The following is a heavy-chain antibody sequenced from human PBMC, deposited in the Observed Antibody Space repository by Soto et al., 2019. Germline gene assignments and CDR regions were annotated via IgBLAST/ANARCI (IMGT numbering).Heavy chain of an antibody. CDR3: ARSQRAIVGGRGSDFDI. V-gene: IGHV3-23*01. D-gene: IGHD1-26*01. CDR2: ISGSDGST. CDR1: GFTISSYA. Sequence: PGGSLRLSCAASGFTISSYAMSWVRQVSGKGLEWVSTISGSDGSTYYAGSVKGQFTISRDNSKNTVYLQMNSLRAEETAVHYCARSQRAIVGGRGSDFDIWGQGTMLTVSS. J-gene: IGHJ3*02.